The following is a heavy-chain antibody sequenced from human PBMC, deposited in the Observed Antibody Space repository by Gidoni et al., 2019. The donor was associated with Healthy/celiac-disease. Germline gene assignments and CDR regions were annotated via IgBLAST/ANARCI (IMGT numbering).Heavy chain of an antibody. V-gene: IGHV1-69*01. CDR2: IIPIFGTA. CDR3: ARKGPGYSSSWDYYGMDV. J-gene: IGHJ6*02. D-gene: IGHD6-13*01. Sequence: QVQLVQSGAEVKKPGSSVKVSCKASGGTFSSYAISWVRQAPGQGLEWMGGIIPIFGTANYAQKFQGRVTITADESTSTAYMELSSLRSEDTAVYYCARKGPGYSSSWDYYGMDVWGQGTTVTVSS. CDR1: GGTFSSYA.